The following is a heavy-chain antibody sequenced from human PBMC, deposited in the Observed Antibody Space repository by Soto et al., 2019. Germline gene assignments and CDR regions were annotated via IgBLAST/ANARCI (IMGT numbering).Heavy chain of an antibody. V-gene: IGHV3-23*01. Sequence: GGSLRLSCGASGFTFRNYVMSWVRQAPGKGLEWVSAISGSGDSTYYADSAKGRFTISRDNSKNTLDLQMNSLRAEDTATYYCAKDSCSGGSCYPTHFDCWGQGTLVTVSS. CDR1: GFTFRNYV. CDR2: ISGSGDST. CDR3: AKDSCSGGSCYPTHFDC. J-gene: IGHJ4*02. D-gene: IGHD2-15*01.